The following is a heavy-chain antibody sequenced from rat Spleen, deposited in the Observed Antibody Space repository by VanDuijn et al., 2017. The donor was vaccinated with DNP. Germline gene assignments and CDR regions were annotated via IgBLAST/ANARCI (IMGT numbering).Heavy chain of an antibody. J-gene: IGHJ4*01. CDR2: IQSDGNT. D-gene: IGHD1-3*01. Sequence: QVQLKESGPGLVQPSQTLSLTCTVSGFSLTNYHVDWVRQPPGKGLEWMGRIQSDGNTDYNSVLKSRLSISRDTSKSQVLLKLNSLQTEDTAMYFCARSFNSYYAMDAWGQGTSVTVSS. CDR1: GFSLTNYH. CDR3: ARSFNSYYAMDA. V-gene: IGHV2-27*01.